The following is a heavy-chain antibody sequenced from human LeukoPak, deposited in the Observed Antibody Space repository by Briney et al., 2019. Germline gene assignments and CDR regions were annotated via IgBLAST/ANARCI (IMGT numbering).Heavy chain of an antibody. J-gene: IGHJ4*02. Sequence: SVKVSCKASGGTFSSYAISWVRQAPGQGLEWMGGIIPIFGTANYAQKFQGRVTITTDESTSTAYMELSSLRSGDTAVYYCARGQRFLEWAFDYWGQGTLVTVSS. CDR1: GGTFSSYA. CDR2: IIPIFGTA. V-gene: IGHV1-69*05. CDR3: ARGQRFLEWAFDY. D-gene: IGHD3-3*01.